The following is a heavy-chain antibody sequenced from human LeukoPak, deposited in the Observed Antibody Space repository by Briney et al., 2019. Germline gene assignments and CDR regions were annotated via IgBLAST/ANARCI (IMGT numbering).Heavy chain of an antibody. CDR2: TYYRSKWYN. D-gene: IGHD1-26*01. CDR1: GDSVSSDSAA. Sequence: SQTLSLTCAISGDSVSSDSAAWNWIRQSPSRGLEWLGKTYYRSKWYNDSSVSVKGRITINPDTSKNQFSLQLNSVTPEDTAIYYCARGGIVGAEYFDYWGQGTLVTASS. V-gene: IGHV6-1*01. CDR3: ARGGIVGAEYFDY. J-gene: IGHJ4*02.